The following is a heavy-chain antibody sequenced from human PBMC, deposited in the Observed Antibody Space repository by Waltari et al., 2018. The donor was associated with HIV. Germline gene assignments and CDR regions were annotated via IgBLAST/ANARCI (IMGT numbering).Heavy chain of an antibody. CDR1: GFTLSSYW. V-gene: IGHV3-7*01. CDR3: ARDRHYDILTGSYFDY. D-gene: IGHD3-9*01. Sequence: EVQLVESGGGLVQPGGSLRLSCAASGFTLSSYWMSWVRQAPGKGLEWVAKRNQDGSEKYYVDSVKGRFTISRDNAKNSLYLQMNSLRAEDTAVYYCARDRHYDILTGSYFDYWGQGTLVTVSS. CDR2: RNQDGSEK. J-gene: IGHJ4*02.